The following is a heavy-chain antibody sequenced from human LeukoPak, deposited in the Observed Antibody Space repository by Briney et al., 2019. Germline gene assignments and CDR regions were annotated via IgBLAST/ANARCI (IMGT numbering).Heavy chain of an antibody. CDR3: ARDANTGQTYYDFWSGSIPNMDV. V-gene: IGHV4-59*12. D-gene: IGHD3-3*01. Sequence: SETLSLTCTVSGGSISSYYWSWIRQPPGKGLEWIGYIYYSGSTNYNPSLKSRVTISVDTSKNQFSLKLSSVTAADTAVYYCARDANTGQTYYDFWSGSIPNMDVWGKGTTVTVSS. CDR1: GGSISSYY. J-gene: IGHJ6*03. CDR2: IYYSGST.